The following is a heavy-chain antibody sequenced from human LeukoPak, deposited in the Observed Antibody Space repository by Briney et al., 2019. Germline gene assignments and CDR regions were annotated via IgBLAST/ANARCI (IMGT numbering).Heavy chain of an antibody. Sequence: GGSLRLSCAASGFTFDNYRMSWVRQAPGKGLEWVSAISGSGGSTYYADSVKGRFTISRDNSKNTLYLQMNSLRAEDTAVYYCAKADYYDSSWSYWGQGTLVTVSS. J-gene: IGHJ4*02. D-gene: IGHD3-22*01. V-gene: IGHV3-23*01. CDR3: AKADYYDSSWSY. CDR2: ISGSGGST. CDR1: GFTFDNYR.